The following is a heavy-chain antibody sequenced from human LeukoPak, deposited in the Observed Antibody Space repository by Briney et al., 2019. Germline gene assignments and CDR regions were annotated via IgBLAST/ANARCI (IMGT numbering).Heavy chain of an antibody. Sequence: GGSLRLSCAASGFTFSSYAMSWVRPAPRKGLEWVSAISGFGGSTYYADSVKGRFTISRDNSKNTLYLQMNSLRAEDTAVYYCAKVLAESGFSSGWSRGFDYWGQGTLVTVSS. J-gene: IGHJ4*02. V-gene: IGHV3-23*01. D-gene: IGHD6-19*01. CDR3: AKVLAESGFSSGWSRGFDY. CDR1: GFTFSSYA. CDR2: ISGFGGST.